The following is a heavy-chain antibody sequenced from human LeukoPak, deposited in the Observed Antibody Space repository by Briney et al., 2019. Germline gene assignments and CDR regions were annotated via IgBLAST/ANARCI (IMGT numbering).Heavy chain of an antibody. D-gene: IGHD4-17*01. Sequence: SVKVSCKASGGTFSSYAFSWVRQAPGQGLEWMGRIIPILGIAYYAQKFQGRVTITADKSTSTAYMELSSLRSEDTAVYYCARDRGDYSFAEDYWGQGTLVTVSS. CDR2: IIPILGIA. J-gene: IGHJ4*02. CDR1: GGTFSSYA. CDR3: ARDRGDYSFAEDY. V-gene: IGHV1-69*04.